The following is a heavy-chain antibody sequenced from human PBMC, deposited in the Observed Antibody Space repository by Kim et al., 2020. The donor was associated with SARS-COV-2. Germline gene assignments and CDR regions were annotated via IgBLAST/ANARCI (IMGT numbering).Heavy chain of an antibody. CDR2: VIPMYATS. V-gene: IGHV1-69*13. CDR1: GGSLSSYS. CDR3: ARGGRQQVERTYFDS. Sequence: SVKVSCKASGGSLSSYSVTWVRQAPGQGLEWMGGVIPMYATSNVAQKFQDRVSIFADESATTVFMDLRDLRFDDTAVYFCARGGRQQVERTYFDSWGPGTLVSVSS. J-gene: IGHJ4*02. D-gene: IGHD6-13*01.